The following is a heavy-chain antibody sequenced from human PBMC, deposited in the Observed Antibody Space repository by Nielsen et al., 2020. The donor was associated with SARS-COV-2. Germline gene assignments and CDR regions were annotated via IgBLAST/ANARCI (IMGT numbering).Heavy chain of an antibody. D-gene: IGHD3-10*01. CDR1: GFTFSNYA. CDR3: AKGTGN. J-gene: IGHJ4*02. V-gene: IGHV3-23*01. Sequence: GESLKISCAASGFTFSNYAMSWVRQGPGKGLEWVSAISLSGGSTYYADSVKGRFTISRDNSKNTLLLQMNSLTVEDTAKYYCAKGTGNWGQGIQVTVSS. CDR2: ISLSGGST.